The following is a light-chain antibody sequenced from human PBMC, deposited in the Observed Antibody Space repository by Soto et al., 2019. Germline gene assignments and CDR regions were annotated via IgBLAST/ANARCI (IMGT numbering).Light chain of an antibody. CDR1: QSLSSD. CDR3: QQYGNPPPT. V-gene: IGKV3-20*01. Sequence: EIVMTQSPATLSVSPGERATLSCRASQSLSSDLAWYQQKAGQAPRLLIYGASSRATGIPDRFNGSASGTDFTLTINRLEPEDIAVYHCQQYGNPPPTFGPGTKVDIK. CDR2: GAS. J-gene: IGKJ1*01.